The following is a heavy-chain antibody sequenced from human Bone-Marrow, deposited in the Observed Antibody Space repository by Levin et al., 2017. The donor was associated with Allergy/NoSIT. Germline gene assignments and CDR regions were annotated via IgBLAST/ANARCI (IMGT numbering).Heavy chain of an antibody. CDR2: INPNTGGT. J-gene: IGHJ4*02. V-gene: IGHV1-2*06. CDR1: GYTFTGYY. D-gene: IGHD2-15*01. CDR3: AKERGGGTWYYDY. Sequence: RASVKVSCKASGYTFTGYYMHWVRQAPGQGLEWMGRINPNTGGTSYVQKFQGRVTMTRDTSINTAYMELSRLRSDDTAFYYCAKERGGGTWYYDYWGQGTLVTVSS.